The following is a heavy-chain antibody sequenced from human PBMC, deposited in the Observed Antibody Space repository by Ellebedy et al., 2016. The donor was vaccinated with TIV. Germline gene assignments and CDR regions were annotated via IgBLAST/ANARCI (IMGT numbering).Heavy chain of an antibody. J-gene: IGHJ6*02. CDR1: GYRFTSYW. CDR2: IDPSDSYT. CDR3: ATYCGGDCSPSYYYYYGMDV. D-gene: IGHD2-21*01. V-gene: IGHV5-10-1*01. Sequence: GESLKISCKGSGYRFTSYWIGWVRQMPGKGLEWMGRIDPSDSYTSYSPSFRGHVTISADKSINTVYLEWSSLKASDTAMYYCATYCGGDCSPSYYYYYGMDVWGQGTAVTASS.